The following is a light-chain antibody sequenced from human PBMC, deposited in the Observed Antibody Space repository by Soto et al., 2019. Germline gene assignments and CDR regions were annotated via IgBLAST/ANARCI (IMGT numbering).Light chain of an antibody. Sequence: DIQMTQSPSTLAASVGDRVTITCRASQSMSSWLAWYQQKPGKAPKLLIYDASSLESGVPSRFSGSGSGTEFTLTVSRLQPDDFATYYCHQYNSFSSWTFGQGTRVEIK. J-gene: IGKJ1*01. V-gene: IGKV1-5*01. CDR2: DAS. CDR1: QSMSSW. CDR3: HQYNSFSSWT.